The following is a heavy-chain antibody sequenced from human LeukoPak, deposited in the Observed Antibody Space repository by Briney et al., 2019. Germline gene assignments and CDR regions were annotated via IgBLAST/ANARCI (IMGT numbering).Heavy chain of an antibody. CDR2: IYSGGST. D-gene: IGHD6-13*01. CDR3: ARVALAAAYYFDY. J-gene: IGHJ4*02. Sequence: GGSLRLSCAASGFTFSSYSMNWVRQAPGKGLEWVSVIYSGGSTYYADSVKGRFTISRDNSKNTLYLQMNSLRAEDTAVYYCARVALAAAYYFDYWGQGTLVTVSS. CDR1: GFTFSSYS. V-gene: IGHV3-66*01.